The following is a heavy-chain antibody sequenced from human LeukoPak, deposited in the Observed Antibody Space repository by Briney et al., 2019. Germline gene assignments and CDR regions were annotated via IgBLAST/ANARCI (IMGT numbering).Heavy chain of an antibody. V-gene: IGHV1-69*04. CDR1: GGTYSSYA. Sequence: SVKVSCKASGGTYSSYAISWVRQAPGQGLEWMGRIIPILGLVNYAQKFQGRVTITADKSTSTAYMELSSLRSEDTAVYYCARDRPRITMVQGQVDYWGQGTLVTVSS. D-gene: IGHD3-10*01. CDR2: IIPILGLV. J-gene: IGHJ4*02. CDR3: ARDRPRITMVQGQVDY.